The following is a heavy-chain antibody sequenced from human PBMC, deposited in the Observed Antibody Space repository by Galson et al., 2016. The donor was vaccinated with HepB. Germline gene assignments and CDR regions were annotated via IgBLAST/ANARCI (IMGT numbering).Heavy chain of an antibody. J-gene: IGHJ2*01. V-gene: IGHV3-74*01. D-gene: IGHD3-16*01. CDR3: ARPPEGDRRYFDL. CDR2: INSDGSTT. CDR1: GFPFSSYM. Sequence: SLRLSCAASGFPFSSYMMHWVRQAPGKGLVWVTRINSDGSTTIYADSVKGRFTISRDNAKNSLYLQMNSLRAEDTAVYYCARPPEGDRRYFDLWGRGTLVTVSS.